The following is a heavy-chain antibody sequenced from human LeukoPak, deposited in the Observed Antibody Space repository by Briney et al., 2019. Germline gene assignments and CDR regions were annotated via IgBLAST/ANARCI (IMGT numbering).Heavy chain of an antibody. Sequence: GESLKISCKGSGYSFTSYWIAWVRQMPGKGLEWMGVIYTGDSDTRYSPSFQGQVTISADKSISTAYLQWSSLKASDTAMYYCARKPRGFLPEWYFDYWGQGTLVTVSS. J-gene: IGHJ4*02. V-gene: IGHV5-51*01. D-gene: IGHD3-3*01. CDR1: GYSFTSYW. CDR3: ARKPRGFLPEWYFDY. CDR2: IYTGDSDT.